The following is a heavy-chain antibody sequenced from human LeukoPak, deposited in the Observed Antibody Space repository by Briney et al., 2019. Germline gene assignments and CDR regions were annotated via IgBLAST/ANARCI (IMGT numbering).Heavy chain of an antibody. V-gene: IGHV3-21*01. D-gene: IGHD1-7*01. Sequence: GGSLRLSCAASGFTFSGYSMNWVRQAPGKGLEWVSSISSSSTYIFYAGSVRGRFTISRDNMKNSVYLQVNSLRAEDTAVYYCARSLGTTYPLYYFDRWGQGTLVTVSS. CDR2: ISSSSTYI. CDR1: GFTFSGYS. J-gene: IGHJ4*02. CDR3: ARSLGTTYPLYYFDR.